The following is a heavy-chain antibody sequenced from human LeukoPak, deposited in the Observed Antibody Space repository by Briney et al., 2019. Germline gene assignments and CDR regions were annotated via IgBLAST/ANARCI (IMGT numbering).Heavy chain of an antibody. CDR1: DGSISSSSHY. V-gene: IGHV4-39*07. CDR2: IYHSGSS. J-gene: IGHJ4*02. CDR3: ASGSYYPGY. D-gene: IGHD1-26*01. Sequence: PSETLSLTCTVSDGSISSSSHYWGWIRQAPGKGLEWIGSIYHSGSSYYNPSLKSRVTISIDTSNNQFSLKLSSVIAADTAVYYCASGSYYPGYRGQGTLVTVSS.